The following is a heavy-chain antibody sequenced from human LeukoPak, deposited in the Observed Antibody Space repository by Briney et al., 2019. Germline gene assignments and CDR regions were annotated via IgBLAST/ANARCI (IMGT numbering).Heavy chain of an antibody. CDR2: INHSGST. J-gene: IGHJ3*02. CDR3: AKGYPRAFDI. Sequence: SETLPLTCAVYGGSFSGYYWSWIRQPPGKGLEWIGEINHSGSTNYNPSLKSRVTISVDTSKNQFSLKLSSVTAADTAVYYCAKGYPRAFDIWGQGTMVTVSS. V-gene: IGHV4-34*01. CDR1: GGSFSGYY. D-gene: IGHD5-18*01.